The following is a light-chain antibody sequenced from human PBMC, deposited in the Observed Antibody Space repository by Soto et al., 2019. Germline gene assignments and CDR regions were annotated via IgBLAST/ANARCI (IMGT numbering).Light chain of an antibody. Sequence: DIQMTQSPSSLSASVGDRVTITCRASQSISSYLNWYQQKPGEAPKLLIYAASSLQSGVPSRFSGSGSGTDFTLTISSLQPEDFATYYCQQSYSTPLMYTFGQGTKLEIK. CDR3: QQSYSTPLMYT. J-gene: IGKJ2*01. V-gene: IGKV1-39*01. CDR1: QSISSY. CDR2: AAS.